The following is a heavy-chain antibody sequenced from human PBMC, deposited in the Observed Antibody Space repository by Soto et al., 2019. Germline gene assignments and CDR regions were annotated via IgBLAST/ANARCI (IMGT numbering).Heavy chain of an antibody. CDR2: IYPGDSDT. CDR3: ARQAYCGGDCYSYWFDP. D-gene: IGHD2-21*02. Sequence: GESLKISCEASGYTFTNYLIAWVRQMPGKGLEWMGIIYPGDSDTRYSPSFQGQVTISADKSISTAYLQWSSLKASDTAMYFCARQAYCGGDCYSYWFDPWGQGTLVTAPQ. V-gene: IGHV5-51*01. J-gene: IGHJ5*02. CDR1: GYTFTNYL.